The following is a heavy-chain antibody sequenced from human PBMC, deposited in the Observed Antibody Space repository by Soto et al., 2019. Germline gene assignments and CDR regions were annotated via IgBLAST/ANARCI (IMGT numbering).Heavy chain of an antibody. CDR2: IKQDGSEK. CDR3: ARDQLTYYDILTGYYKRGGFDY. J-gene: IGHJ4*02. CDR1: GFTFSSYW. D-gene: IGHD3-9*01. V-gene: IGHV3-7*01. Sequence: PGGSLRLSCAASGFTFSSYWMSWVRQAPGKGLEWVANIKQDGSEKYYVDSVKGRFTISRDNAKNSLYLQMNSLRAEDTAVYYCARDQLTYYDILTGYYKRGGFDYWGQGTLVTVSS.